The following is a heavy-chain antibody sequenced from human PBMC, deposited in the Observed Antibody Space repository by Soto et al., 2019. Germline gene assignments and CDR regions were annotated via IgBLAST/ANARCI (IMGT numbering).Heavy chain of an antibody. CDR2: ISSSDSYI. J-gene: IGHJ6*02. CDR3: ARDILNSYCCGDCYSYYYYGMDV. Sequence: PGGSLRLSCAGSRFTFSTYSINWVRQAPGKGLEWVSSISSSDSYIYYADSVQGRFTVSRDNAKNSLYLQMNSLRAEDTAVYYCARDILNSYCCGDCYSYYYYGMDVWGQGTTVTVSS. CDR1: RFTFSTYS. V-gene: IGHV3-21*01. D-gene: IGHD2-21*02.